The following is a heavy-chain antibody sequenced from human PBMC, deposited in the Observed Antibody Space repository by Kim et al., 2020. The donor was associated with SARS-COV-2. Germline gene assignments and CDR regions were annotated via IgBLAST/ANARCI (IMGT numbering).Heavy chain of an antibody. CDR3: ASRVYSSGWYYFDY. V-gene: IGHV4-59*01. J-gene: IGHJ4*02. Sequence: STNYNPSLQSRVTISVDTSKNQFSRKLSSVTAADTAVYYCASRVYSSGWYYFDYWGQGTLVTVAS. D-gene: IGHD6-19*01. CDR2: ST.